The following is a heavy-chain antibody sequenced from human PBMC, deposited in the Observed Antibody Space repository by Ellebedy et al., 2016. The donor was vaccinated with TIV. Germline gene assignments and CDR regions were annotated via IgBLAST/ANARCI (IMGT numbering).Heavy chain of an antibody. V-gene: IGHV4-38-2*02. D-gene: IGHD5-24*01. CDR3: ARMISRGFSTPVY. Sequence: SETLSLXXSVSGFSISGGYYWGWIRPTPGKGLEGIGSMFHCGSSYYNPSLNSRVTISVATSKNQMSLKVSSVTAADTAIYYCARMISRGFSTPVYWGQGTLVTVSS. J-gene: IGHJ4*02. CDR2: MFHCGSS. CDR1: GFSISGGYY.